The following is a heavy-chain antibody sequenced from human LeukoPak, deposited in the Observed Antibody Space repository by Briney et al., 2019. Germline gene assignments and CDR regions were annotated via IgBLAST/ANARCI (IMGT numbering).Heavy chain of an antibody. Sequence: QPGGSLRLSCAASGFTFSSYAMSWVRQAPGKGLEWVSAISGSGGSTYYADSVKGRFTISRDNSKNTLYLQMNSLRAEDTAVYYCARHVENYYYYYGMDVWGQGTTVTVSS. CDR3: ARHVENYYYYYGMDV. D-gene: IGHD3-16*01. J-gene: IGHJ6*02. CDR1: GFTFSSYA. CDR2: ISGSGGST. V-gene: IGHV3-23*01.